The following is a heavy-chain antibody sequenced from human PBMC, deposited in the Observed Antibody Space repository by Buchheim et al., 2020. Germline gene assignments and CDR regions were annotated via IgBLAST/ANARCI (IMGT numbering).Heavy chain of an antibody. V-gene: IGHV3-30*03. CDR1: GFTFSSYG. CDR3: ARDQRAVDGTHY. J-gene: IGHJ4*02. CDR2: ISYDGSNK. D-gene: IGHD6-19*01. Sequence: QVQLVESGGGVVQPGRSLRLSCAASGFTFSSYGMHWVRQAPGKGLEWVAVISYDGSNKYYADSVKGRLTISRDNSKNTLSLQMNSLRAEDTAVYYCARDQRAVDGTHYWGQGTL.